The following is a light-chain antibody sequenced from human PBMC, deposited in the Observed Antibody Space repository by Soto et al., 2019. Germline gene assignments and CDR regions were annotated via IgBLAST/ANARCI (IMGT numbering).Light chain of an antibody. CDR3: LQDYNYPLT. J-gene: IGKJ4*01. V-gene: IGKV1-6*01. CDR2: AAS. Sequence: AIQMTQSPSSLSASVGDRVTIACRASQGIRNDLGWYQQKPGKAPKLLIYAASSLQSGVPSRFSGSGSGTDFTLTISSLQPEDFATYYSLQDYNYPLTFGGGTKVEIK. CDR1: QGIRND.